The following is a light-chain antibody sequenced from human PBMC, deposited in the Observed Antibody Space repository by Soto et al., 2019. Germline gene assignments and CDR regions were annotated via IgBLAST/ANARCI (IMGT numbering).Light chain of an antibody. CDR3: HQYYTSPWT. CDR1: QSVLYSSNNKNF. Sequence: DIVMTQSPDSLAVSLGERTTINCKSSQSVLYSSNNKNFLAWYQQKPRQPPKLLIYWASTRESGVPDRFSGSGSGTDFTLTISSLQAEYVAIYYCHQYYTSPWTFGQGTKVEIK. V-gene: IGKV4-1*01. J-gene: IGKJ1*01. CDR2: WAS.